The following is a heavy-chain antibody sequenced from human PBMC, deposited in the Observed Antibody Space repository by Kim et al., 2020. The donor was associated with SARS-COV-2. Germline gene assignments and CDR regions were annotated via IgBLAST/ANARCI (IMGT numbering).Heavy chain of an antibody. CDR3: ARDGSEYCSGGSCYSNWFDP. CDR2: ISAYNGNT. D-gene: IGHD2-15*01. CDR1: GYTFTSYG. V-gene: IGHV1-18*01. Sequence: ASVKVSCKASGYTFTSYGISWVRQAPGQGLEWMGWISAYNGNTNYAQKLQGRVTMTTDTSTSTAYMELRSLRSDDTAVYYCARDGSEYCSGGSCYSNWFDPWGQGTLVTVSS. J-gene: IGHJ5*02.